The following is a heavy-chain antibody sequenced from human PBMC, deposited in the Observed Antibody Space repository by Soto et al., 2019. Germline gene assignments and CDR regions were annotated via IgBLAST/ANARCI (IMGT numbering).Heavy chain of an antibody. J-gene: IGHJ5*02. Sequence: PGESLKISCDGSGYSFTIYCIGLVLQMPGKGLEWMGIIYPGDSDTRYSPSFQGQVTISADKSISTAYLQWSSLKASDTVMYYCARFYCSSTSCYPLGDWFDPWGQGTLVTVSS. CDR1: GYSFTIYC. V-gene: IGHV5-51*01. D-gene: IGHD2-2*01. CDR3: ARFYCSSTSCYPLGDWFDP. CDR2: IYPGDSDT.